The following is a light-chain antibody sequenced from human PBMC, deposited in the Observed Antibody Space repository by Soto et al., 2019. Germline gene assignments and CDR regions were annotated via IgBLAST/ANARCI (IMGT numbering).Light chain of an antibody. J-gene: IGKJ1*01. CDR1: QSVSSN. CDR2: GAS. CDR3: QQYNNWPPWT. V-gene: IGKV3-15*01. Sequence: EIVLKQSPVTLSVSPGERATLSCRDSQSVSSNLAWYQQKPGQAPRLLIYGASTRATGIPARFSGSVSGTEFTLTISSLQSEDFAFYYCQQYNNWPPWTFGQGTKVDIK.